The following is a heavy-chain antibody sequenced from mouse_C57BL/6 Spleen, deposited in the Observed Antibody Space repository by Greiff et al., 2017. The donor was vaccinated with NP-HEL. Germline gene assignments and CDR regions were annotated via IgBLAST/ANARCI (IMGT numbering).Heavy chain of an antibody. CDR1: GYTFTNYW. Sequence: QVQLQQSGAELVRPGTSVKMSCKASGYTFTNYWIGWAKQRPGHGLEWIGDIYPGGGYTNYNEKFKGKATLTADKSSSTAYMQFSSLTSEDSAIYYCARLTVDYFDYWGQGTTLTVSS. D-gene: IGHD1-1*01. CDR2: IYPGGGYT. CDR3: ARLTVDYFDY. V-gene: IGHV1-63*01. J-gene: IGHJ2*01.